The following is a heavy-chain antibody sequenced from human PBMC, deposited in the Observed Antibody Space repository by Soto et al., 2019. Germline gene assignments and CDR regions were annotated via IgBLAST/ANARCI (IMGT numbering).Heavy chain of an antibody. CDR1: GFSLSTTGVG. D-gene: IGHD3-10*01. Sequence: QITLKESGPTLVRPTQTLTLTCTFSGFSLSTTGVGVGWIRQPPGKALEWLALIYWDDDKRYSPSLKSSLTITNDTSKNEVILTMTNLDPVDTARYYCAQRLPHYGLGRERGNWFEPWGQGTLVTVSS. J-gene: IGHJ5*02. V-gene: IGHV2-5*02. CDR2: IYWDDDK. CDR3: AQRLPHYGLGRERGNWFEP.